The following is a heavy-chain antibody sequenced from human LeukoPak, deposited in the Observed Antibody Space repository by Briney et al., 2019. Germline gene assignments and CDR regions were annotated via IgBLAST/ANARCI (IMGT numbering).Heavy chain of an antibody. CDR3: ARLGSGAEYYYYYYMDV. CDR1: GGSISSSSYY. D-gene: IGHD3-10*01. V-gene: IGHV4-39*01. Sequence: SETLSLTCTVSGGSISSSSYYWGWIRQPPGKGLEWIGSIYYSGGTYYNPSLKSRDTISVDTSKNQFSLKLSSVTAADTAVYYCARLGSGAEYYYYYYMDVWGKGTTVTVSS. J-gene: IGHJ6*03. CDR2: IYYSGGT.